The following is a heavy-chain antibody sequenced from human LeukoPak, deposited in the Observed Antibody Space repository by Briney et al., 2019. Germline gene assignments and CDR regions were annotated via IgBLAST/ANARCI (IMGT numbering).Heavy chain of an antibody. V-gene: IGHV3-9*01. J-gene: IGHJ4*02. CDR3: AKALSTGDPYYFDY. CDR2: ISWNSGSI. Sequence: PGGSLRLSCAASGFTFDDYAMHWVRQAPGKGLEWVSGISWNSGSIGYADSVKGRFTISRDNAKNSLYLQMSSLRAEDTALYYCAKALSTGDPYYFDYWGQGTLVTVSS. D-gene: IGHD7-27*01. CDR1: GFTFDDYA.